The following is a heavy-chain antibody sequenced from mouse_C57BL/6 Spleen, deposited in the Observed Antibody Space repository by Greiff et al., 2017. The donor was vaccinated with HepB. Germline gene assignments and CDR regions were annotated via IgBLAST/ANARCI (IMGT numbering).Heavy chain of an antibody. CDR1: GYTFTSYW. Sequence: QVQLQQPGAELVKPGASVKMSCKASGYTFTSYWITWVKQRPGHGLEWIGEILPGSGCTNYNEKFKGKATFTADTSSNTAYMQLSSLSPEDSAIYDSASRYYDGSSYYFDYWGQGTTLTVSS. D-gene: IGHD1-1*01. J-gene: IGHJ2*01. CDR3: ASRYYDGSSYYFDY. V-gene: IGHV1-55*01. CDR2: ILPGSGCT.